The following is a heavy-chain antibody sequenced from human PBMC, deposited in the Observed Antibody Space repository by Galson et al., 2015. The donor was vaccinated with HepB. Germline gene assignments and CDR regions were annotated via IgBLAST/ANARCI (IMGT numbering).Heavy chain of an antibody. CDR2: ISYDGSNK. J-gene: IGHJ4*02. CDR3: ARDGIVVVPAAKWGYFDY. CDR1: GFTFSSSA. D-gene: IGHD2-2*01. V-gene: IGHV3-30-3*01. Sequence: ALRLSCAAAGFTFSSSAMHWGRQAPGKGLEWVAVISYDGSNKDYADSVKGRFTISRDNSKNTLYLQMNSLRAEETAVYYCARDGIVVVPAAKWGYFDYWGQGTLVTVSS.